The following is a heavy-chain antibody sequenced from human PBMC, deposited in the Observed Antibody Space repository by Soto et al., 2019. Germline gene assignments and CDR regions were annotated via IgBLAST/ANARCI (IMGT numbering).Heavy chain of an antibody. D-gene: IGHD2-2*01. Sequence: PSETLSLTCTVSGGSISSGGYYWSWIRQHPGKGLEWIGYIYYSGSTYYNPSLKSRVTISVDTSKNQFSLKLSSVTAADTAVYYCARSTAMPYYYYYMDVWGKGTTVTVSS. CDR1: GGSISSGGYY. J-gene: IGHJ6*03. V-gene: IGHV4-31*03. CDR3: ARSTAMPYYYYYMDV. CDR2: IYYSGST.